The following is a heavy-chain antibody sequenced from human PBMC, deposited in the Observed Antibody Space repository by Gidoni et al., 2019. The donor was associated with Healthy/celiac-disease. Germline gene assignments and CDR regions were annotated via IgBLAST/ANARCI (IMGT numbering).Heavy chain of an antibody. J-gene: IGHJ6*02. CDR1: GYTLTELS. CDR2: FDPEDGET. Sequence: QVQLVQSGAEVKQPGASVTVSCQVSGYTLTELSLHWVRQAPGKGLEGRGGFDPEDGETIYAQKFQGRVTMTEDTSTDTAYMELSSLRSEDTAVYYCATEPDSYYYGMDVWGQGTTVTVSS. CDR3: ATEPDSYYYGMDV. V-gene: IGHV1-24*01.